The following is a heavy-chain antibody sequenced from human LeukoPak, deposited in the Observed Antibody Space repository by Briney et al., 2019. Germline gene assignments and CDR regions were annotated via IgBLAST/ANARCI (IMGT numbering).Heavy chain of an antibody. CDR2: ISGSGGST. D-gene: IGHD6-19*01. CDR1: GFTFSSYA. J-gene: IGHJ4*02. Sequence: PGGPLRLSCAASGFTFSSYAMSWVRQAPGKGLEWVSAISGSGGSTYHADSVKGRFTISRDNSKNTLYLQMNSLRAEDTAVYYCAKAKTSKKSSSEIDYWGQGTLVTVSS. CDR3: AKAKTSKKSSSEIDY. V-gene: IGHV3-23*01.